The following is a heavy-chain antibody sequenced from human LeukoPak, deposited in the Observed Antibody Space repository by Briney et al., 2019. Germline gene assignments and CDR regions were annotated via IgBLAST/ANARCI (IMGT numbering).Heavy chain of an antibody. Sequence: SETLSLTCTVSGASINTYYWSWIRQPPGKGLEWVGYIYYSGTTSYNPSLKTRVTISIDTSKNQFSLKLSSVTAADTAVYYCARVLRPMASQYYFDYWGQGTLVAVSS. CDR1: GASINTYY. J-gene: IGHJ4*02. CDR2: IYYSGTT. V-gene: IGHV4-59*01. CDR3: ARVLRPMASQYYFDY. D-gene: IGHD3-10*01.